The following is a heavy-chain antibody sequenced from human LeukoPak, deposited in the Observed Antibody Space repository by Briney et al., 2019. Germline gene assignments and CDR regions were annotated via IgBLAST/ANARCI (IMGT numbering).Heavy chain of an antibody. D-gene: IGHD6-13*01. CDR1: GFTFNTYS. CDR2: IDPSSNYI. CDR3: ATERDSSWTFDS. J-gene: IGHJ4*02. V-gene: IGHV3-21*01. Sequence: GGSLRLSCAASGFTFNTYSMNWVRQAPGKGLEWVSSIDPSSNYIYYADSMRGRFAVSRDNAMNSVYLQMNSLRAEDTAVYYCATERDSSWTFDSWGQGTLVTVSS.